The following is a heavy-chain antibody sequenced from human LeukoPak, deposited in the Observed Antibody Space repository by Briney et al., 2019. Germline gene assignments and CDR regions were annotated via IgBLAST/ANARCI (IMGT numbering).Heavy chain of an antibody. CDR3: TKMRSAGFYYYGMDV. J-gene: IGHJ6*02. D-gene: IGHD1-26*01. V-gene: IGHV3-23*01. Sequence: TGGSLRLSCAASGIAFSSYVMSWVRQAPGKGLDWASTIDSTGDSTYYADSVKGRFTISRDNSKNTLSLQMNSLRPDDTAVYYCTKMRSAGFYYYGMDVWGQGTTVTASS. CDR2: IDSTGDST. CDR1: GIAFSSYV.